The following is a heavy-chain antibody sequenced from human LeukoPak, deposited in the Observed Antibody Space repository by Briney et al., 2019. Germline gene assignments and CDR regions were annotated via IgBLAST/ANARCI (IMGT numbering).Heavy chain of an antibody. CDR1: GGSISSYY. CDR2: IYYSGST. CDR3: ARDGALTTSDYRSRYYGMDV. D-gene: IGHD4-17*01. V-gene: IGHV4-59*01. Sequence: SGTLSLTCTVSGGSISSYYWSWIRQPPGKGLEWIGYIYYSGSTNYNPSLKSRVTISVDTSKNQFSLKLSSVTAADTAVYYCARDGALTTSDYRSRYYGMDVWGQGTTVTVSS. J-gene: IGHJ6*02.